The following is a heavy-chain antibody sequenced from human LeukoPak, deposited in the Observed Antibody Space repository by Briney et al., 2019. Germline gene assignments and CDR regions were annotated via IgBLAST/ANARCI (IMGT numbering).Heavy chain of an antibody. D-gene: IGHD2-15*01. J-gene: IGHJ5*02. CDR3: ARGSVVVAATLRVFWFDP. V-gene: IGHV1-18*01. CDR2: ISAYNGNT. CDR1: GYTFTSYG. Sequence: ASVKVSCKAPGYTFTSYGISWVRQAPGQGLEWMGWISAYNGNTNYAQKLQGRVTMTTDTSTSTAYMELSSLRSEDTAVYYCARGSVVVAATLRVFWFDPWGQGTLVTVSS.